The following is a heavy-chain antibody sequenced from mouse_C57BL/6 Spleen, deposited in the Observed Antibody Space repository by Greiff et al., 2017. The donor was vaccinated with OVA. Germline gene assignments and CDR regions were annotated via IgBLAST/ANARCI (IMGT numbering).Heavy chain of an antibody. V-gene: IGHV14-3*01. Sequence: EVQLQQSVAELVRPGASVKLSCTASGFNIKNTYMHWVKQRPEQGLEWIGRIDPANGNTKYAPKFQGKAPLTADTSSNTAYLQLSSLTSEDAAIYYCASDDYDEAWFAYWGQGTLVTVSA. CDR3: ASDDYDEAWFAY. CDR1: GFNIKNTY. CDR2: IDPANGNT. J-gene: IGHJ3*01. D-gene: IGHD2-4*01.